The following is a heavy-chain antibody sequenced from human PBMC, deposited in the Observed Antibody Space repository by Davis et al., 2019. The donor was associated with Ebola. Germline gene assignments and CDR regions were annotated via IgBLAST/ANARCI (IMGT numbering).Heavy chain of an antibody. CDR1: GGSISKYL. D-gene: IGHD1-26*01. J-gene: IGHJ4*02. CDR3: ARMYSGSPEGGDY. CDR2: IHHSGST. Sequence: SETLSLTCTVSGGSISKYLWTWIRQAPGKGLEWIGYIHHSGSTSYNPSLRGRVTISVDTSKNQFSLKLSSVTAADTAVYYCARMYSGSPEGGDYWGQGTLVIVSS. V-gene: IGHV4-59*01.